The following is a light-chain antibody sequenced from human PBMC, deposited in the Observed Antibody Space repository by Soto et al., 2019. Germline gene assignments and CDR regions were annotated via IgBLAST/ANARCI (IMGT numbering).Light chain of an antibody. CDR3: QQDYNLPWT. CDR2: GAS. V-gene: IGKV3D-7*01. Sequence: EIVMTQSPATLSLSPGERATLSCRASQSFSSSYLSWYQQKPGQAPRLLIYGASTRATVIPARFSGSGSGTDFTLTISSLQPEDFAVYYCQQDYNLPWTFGQGTKVEIK. CDR1: QSFSSSY. J-gene: IGKJ1*01.